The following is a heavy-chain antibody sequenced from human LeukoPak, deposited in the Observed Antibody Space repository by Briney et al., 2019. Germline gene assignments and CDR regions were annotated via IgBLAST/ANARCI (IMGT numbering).Heavy chain of an antibody. V-gene: IGHV5-51*01. CDR3: ARRKGDGYNSPFDY. J-gene: IGHJ4*02. CDR1: GYSFPNYW. Sequence: SGESLKISCKGSGYSFPNYWIGWARQMPGQGLEWMGIIYPADSDTRYSPSFQGQVTISTDKSINTAYLQWTSLKASDTAMYYCARRKGDGYNSPFDYWGQGTLVTVSS. CDR2: IYPADSDT. D-gene: IGHD5-24*01.